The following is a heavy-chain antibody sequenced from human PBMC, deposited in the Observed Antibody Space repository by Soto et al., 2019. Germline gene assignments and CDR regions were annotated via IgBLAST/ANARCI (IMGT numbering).Heavy chain of an antibody. CDR1: GGSVSGGSYY. CDR2: IYYSGST. D-gene: IGHD6-13*01. CDR3: ARIIAAAGKLYFDY. J-gene: IGHJ4*02. V-gene: IGHV4-61*01. Sequence: NPSETLSLTCTVSGGSVSGGSYYWSWIRQPPGKGLEWIGYIYYSGSTNYNPSLKSRVTISVDTSKNQFSLKLSSVTAADTAVYYCARIIAAAGKLYFDYWGQGTLVTVAS.